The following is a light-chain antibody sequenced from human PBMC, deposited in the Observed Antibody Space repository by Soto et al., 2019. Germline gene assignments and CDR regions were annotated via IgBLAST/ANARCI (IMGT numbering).Light chain of an antibody. J-gene: IGKJ1*01. CDR2: GAS. V-gene: IGKV3-15*01. CDR1: QHIRTD. Sequence: EIVLTQSPGTLSLSPGERATLSCRASQHIRTDLAWYQQRPGQAPRLLIYGASARATGIPARFSGSGSGTEFTLTINSLQSEDFAVYYCQQYTAWPPWTFGQGTKVDI. CDR3: QQYTAWPPWT.